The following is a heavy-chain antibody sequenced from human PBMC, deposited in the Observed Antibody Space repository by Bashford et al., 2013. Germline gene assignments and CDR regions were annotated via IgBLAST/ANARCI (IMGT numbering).Heavy chain of an antibody. D-gene: IGHD6-13*01. Sequence: SETLSLTCTVSGGSIGNFYWNWIRQSPGKALEWIGYVANTGSTNYNPSLKSRVTISVDMSKNQFSLRLRSVTAADTAVYYCARHASYSNFWDWDYWGQGMLVTVSS. J-gene: IGHJ4*02. CDR1: GGSIGNFY. CDR3: ARHASYSNFWDWDY. CDR2: VANTGST. V-gene: IGHV4-59*08.